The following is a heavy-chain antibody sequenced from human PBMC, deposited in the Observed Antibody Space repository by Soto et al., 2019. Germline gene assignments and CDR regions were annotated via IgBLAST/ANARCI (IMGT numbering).Heavy chain of an antibody. CDR2: ISSSNSYI. J-gene: IGHJ6*02. CDR1: GFTFSSYS. V-gene: IGHV3-21*01. CDR3: ARQRITIFGVVIEDV. D-gene: IGHD3-3*01. Sequence: PVGSLRLSCAASGFTFSSYSMNWVRQAPGKGLEWVSSISSSNSYIYYADSVKGRFTISRDNAKNSLYLQMNSLRAEDTAVYYCARQRITIFGVVIEDVWGQGTTVTVSS.